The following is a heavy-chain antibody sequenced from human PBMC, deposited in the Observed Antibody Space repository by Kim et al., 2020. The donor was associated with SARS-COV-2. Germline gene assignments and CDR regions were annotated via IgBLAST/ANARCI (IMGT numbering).Heavy chain of an antibody. CDR1: GYTFTSFG. CDR3: ARGGGYYPYHFDY. Sequence: ASVKVSCKASGYTFTSFGITWMRQAPGQGLEWLGWITPNNGNRRYAQNLQGRVTMSTDSSTITAYMELGSLRSDDTAVYYCARGGGYYPYHFDYWGQGTLVSV. J-gene: IGHJ4*02. V-gene: IGHV1-18*04. CDR2: ITPNNGNR. D-gene: IGHD3-22*01.